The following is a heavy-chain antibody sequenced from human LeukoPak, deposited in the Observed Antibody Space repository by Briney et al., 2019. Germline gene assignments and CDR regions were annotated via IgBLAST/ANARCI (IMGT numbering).Heavy chain of an antibody. CDR1: GFTFSSYA. J-gene: IGHJ4*02. Sequence: GGSLRLSSAASGFTFSSYAMHWVRQAPGKGLEWVAVISYDGSNKYYADSVKGRFTISRDNSKNTLYLQMNSLRAEDTAVYYCASYSSGWQNDYWGQGTLVTVSS. D-gene: IGHD6-19*01. CDR3: ASYSSGWQNDY. V-gene: IGHV3-30-3*01. CDR2: ISYDGSNK.